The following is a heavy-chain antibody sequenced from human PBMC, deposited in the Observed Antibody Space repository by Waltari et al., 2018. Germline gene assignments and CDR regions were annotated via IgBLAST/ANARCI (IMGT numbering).Heavy chain of an antibody. J-gene: IGHJ4*02. Sequence: QLQLQESGPGLVKPSETLSPTCTVSGGSISSSSYYWGWIRQPPGKGLEWIGSIYYSGVPDYHPALMIRVTISVVTSKTQFSVKLGSVTAADTAVYYCARGATVGGVDSDYWGQGTLVTVSS. CDR3: ARGATVGGVDSDY. D-gene: IGHD3-16*01. CDR1: GGSISSSSYY. V-gene: IGHV4-39*07. CDR2: IYYSGVP.